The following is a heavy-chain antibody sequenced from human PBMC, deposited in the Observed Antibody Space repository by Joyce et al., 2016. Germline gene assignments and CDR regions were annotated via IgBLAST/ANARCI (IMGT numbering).Heavy chain of an antibody. Sequence: QITLKESGPTLVKLTETLTLTCTFSGFSLTSSGVDVAWIRQPPGKALEWLALISWTNDKRYSPSLKRRLTITKDTSKNQVVLTMTNIDPADTATYYCAHRRQQLVVDSWGQGILVTVSS. CDR3: AHRRQQLVVDS. D-gene: IGHD1-1*01. J-gene: IGHJ4*02. CDR2: ISWTNDK. V-gene: IGHV2-5*01. CDR1: GFSLTSSGVD.